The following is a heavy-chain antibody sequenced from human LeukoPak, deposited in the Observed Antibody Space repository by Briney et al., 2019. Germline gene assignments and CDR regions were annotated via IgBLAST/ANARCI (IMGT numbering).Heavy chain of an antibody. CDR2: MNPNSGNT. V-gene: IGHV1-8*03. CDR1: GYTFTGYD. D-gene: IGHD2-15*01. CDR3: ARRDCSGGTCRTRIFDY. J-gene: IGHJ4*02. Sequence: GASAKVSCKASGYTFTGYDINWVRQATGQGLEWMGWMNPNSGNTGYAQKFQGRVTLTRNTSISTAYMEVSSLISEDTAVYYCARRDCSGGTCRTRIFDYWGQGTLVTVSS.